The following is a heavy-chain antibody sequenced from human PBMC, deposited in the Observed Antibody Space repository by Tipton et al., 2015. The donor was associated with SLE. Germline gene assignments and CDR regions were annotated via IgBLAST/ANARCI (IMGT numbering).Heavy chain of an antibody. V-gene: IGHV4-4*07. CDR1: GDSISLYY. J-gene: IGHJ4*02. D-gene: IGHD3-22*01. Sequence: LSLTCTVSGDSISLYYWSWIRQPAGKGLEWIGRIFSCVSANYNPSPKSGVTMSVDTSKDQLSLKLNSLTAADTAVYYCARTYYYDSDGYHLEYFDTWGQGTLVTVSS. CDR2: IFSCVSA. CDR3: ARTYYYDSDGYHLEYFDT.